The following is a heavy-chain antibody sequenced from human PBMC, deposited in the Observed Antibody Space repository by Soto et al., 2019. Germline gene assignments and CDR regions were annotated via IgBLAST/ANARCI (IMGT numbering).Heavy chain of an antibody. CDR1: GFTFSSYA. V-gene: IGHV3-30-3*01. Sequence: QVQLVESGGGVVQPGRSLRLSCAASGFTFSSYAMHWVRQAPGKGLEWVAGISYDGSNKYYADSVKGRFTISRDNSKNTLYLQMNSLRAEDTAVYYCARGPDYYGSGSYLYWGQGTLVTVSS. CDR3: ARGPDYYGSGSYLY. D-gene: IGHD3-10*01. CDR2: ISYDGSNK. J-gene: IGHJ4*02.